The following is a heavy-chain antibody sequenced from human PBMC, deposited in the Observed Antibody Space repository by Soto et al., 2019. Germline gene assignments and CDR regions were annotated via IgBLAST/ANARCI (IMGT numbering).Heavy chain of an antibody. Sequence: PSETLSLTCAVSITNIYYFGWIRRPPGKGLEWIGSIYHSGSTYYNPSLKSRVTISVETSRNQFSLKLRSVTAADTAVYFCASPSSAYCSDTSCYVGSLHFWGKGIMGTVS. D-gene: IGHD2-2*01. V-gene: IGHV4-38-2*01. CDR2: IYHSGST. J-gene: IGHJ6*03. CDR3: ASPSSAYCSDTSCYVGSLHF. CDR1: ITNIYY.